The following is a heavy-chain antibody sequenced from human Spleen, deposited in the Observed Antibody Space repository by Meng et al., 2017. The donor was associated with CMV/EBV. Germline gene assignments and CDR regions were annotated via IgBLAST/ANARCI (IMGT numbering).Heavy chain of an antibody. CDR1: GYTFTGYY. V-gene: IGHV1-2*02. Sequence: ASVKVSCKASGYTFTGYYMHWVRQAPGQGLEWMGWINPNSGGTNYAQKFQGRVTMTRDKSSSTAYMELSRLRSDDTAVYYCARGGRSSTRYQDYFDYWGQGTLVTVSS. CDR2: INPNSGGT. D-gene: IGHD6-13*01. CDR3: ARGGRSSTRYQDYFDY. J-gene: IGHJ4*02.